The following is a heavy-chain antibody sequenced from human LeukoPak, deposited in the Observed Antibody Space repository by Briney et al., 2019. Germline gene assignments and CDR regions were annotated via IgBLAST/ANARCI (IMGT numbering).Heavy chain of an antibody. V-gene: IGHV3-7*01. Sequence: GGCLRLSCAASGFTFSSYWMSWVRQAPGKGLEWVANINLDGSEKYYVDSVKGRFTISRYHAKNSLYLQMNSLRAEDTAVYYCASEGSSGGSGYHNWFDAWGQATLVTVSS. D-gene: IGHD2-15*01. CDR3: ASEGSSGGSGYHNWFDA. CDR2: INLDGSEK. J-gene: IGHJ5*02. CDR1: GFTFSSYW.